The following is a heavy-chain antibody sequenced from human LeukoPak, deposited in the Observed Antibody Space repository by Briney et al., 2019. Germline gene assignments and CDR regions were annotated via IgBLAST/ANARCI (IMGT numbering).Heavy chain of an antibody. Sequence: PGGSLRLSCAASGFTFSTYSMSWVRQAPGKGLEWVANIKQDGSEKYYVDSVKGRFTISRDNAKNSLYLQMNSLRAEDTAVYYCARDLATTIDYWGQGTLVTVSS. CDR3: ARDLATTIDY. CDR1: GFTFSTYS. J-gene: IGHJ4*02. D-gene: IGHD5-24*01. V-gene: IGHV3-7*01. CDR2: IKQDGSEK.